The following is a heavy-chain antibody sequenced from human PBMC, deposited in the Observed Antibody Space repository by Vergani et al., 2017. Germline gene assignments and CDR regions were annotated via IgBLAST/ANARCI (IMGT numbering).Heavy chain of an antibody. CDR3: ARDYVGATPKVAFDI. Sequence: EVQLLESGGGLVQPGGSLRLSCAASGFTFSSYAMSWVRQAPGKGLEWVGFIRSKAYGGTTEYAASVKGRFTISRDDSKSIAYLQMNSLKTEDTAVYYCARDYVGATPKVAFDIWGQGTMVTVSS. CDR2: IRSKAYGGTT. CDR1: GFTFSSYA. V-gene: IGHV3-49*04. J-gene: IGHJ3*02. D-gene: IGHD1-26*01.